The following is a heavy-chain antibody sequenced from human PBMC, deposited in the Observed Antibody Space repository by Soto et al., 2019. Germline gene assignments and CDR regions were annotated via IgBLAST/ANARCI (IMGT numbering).Heavy chain of an antibody. J-gene: IGHJ6*02. CDR2: INHSGST. Sequence: LPLTYTLFRGSSNGECRTRLPSSAGKGLEWIGEINHSGSTNYNPSLKSRVTISVDTSKNQFSLKLSSVTAADTAVYYCARLRFLEWLGYYYYYGMDVWGQGTTVT. CDR1: RGSSNGEC. D-gene: IGHD3-3*01. V-gene: IGHV4-34*01. CDR3: ARLRFLEWLGYYYYYGMDV.